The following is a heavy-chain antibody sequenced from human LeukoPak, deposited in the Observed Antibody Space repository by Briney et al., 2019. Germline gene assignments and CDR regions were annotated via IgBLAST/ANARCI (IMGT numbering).Heavy chain of an antibody. CDR2: ISSSGSYI. CDR1: GFTFSSYS. V-gene: IGHV3-21*01. J-gene: IGHJ4*02. Sequence: PGGSLRLSCAASGFTFSSYSMKWVRQAAGKGLEWVSSISSSGSYIYYADSVKGRFTISRDNAKNSLYPQMNSLRAEDTAVYYCARDRVTGGRSITIFGVVITLWGQGTLVTVSS. D-gene: IGHD3-3*01. CDR3: ARDRVTGGRSITIFGVVITL.